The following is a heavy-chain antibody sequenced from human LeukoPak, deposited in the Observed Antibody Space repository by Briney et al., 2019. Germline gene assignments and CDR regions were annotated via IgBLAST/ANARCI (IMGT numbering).Heavy chain of an antibody. CDR2: IYYSGST. CDR3: ARQLVGATPTDFDY. V-gene: IGHV4-39*01. J-gene: IGHJ4*02. D-gene: IGHD1-26*01. CDR1: GGSISSSSYY. Sequence: PSETLSLTCTVSGGSISSSSYYWGWIRQPPGKGLEWIGSIYYSGSTYYNPSLKSRVTISVDTSKNQFSLKLSSVTAADTAVYYCARQLVGATPTDFDYWGQGTLVTVSS.